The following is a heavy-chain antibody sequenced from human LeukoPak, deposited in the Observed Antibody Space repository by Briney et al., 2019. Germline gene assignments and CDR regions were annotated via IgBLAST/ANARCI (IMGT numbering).Heavy chain of an antibody. D-gene: IGHD2-2*01. CDR2: IYYSGST. CDR1: GDSISSYY. J-gene: IGHJ3*02. CDR3: ASQSSQLLNTLGDAFDI. V-gene: IGHV4-59*01. Sequence: SETLSLTCTVSGDSISSYYWSWIRQPPGKGLEWIGYIYYSGSTNYNPSLQSRVTISVDMSKNQFSLKVSSVTAADTAVYYCASQSSQLLNTLGDAFDIWGQGTMVTVSS.